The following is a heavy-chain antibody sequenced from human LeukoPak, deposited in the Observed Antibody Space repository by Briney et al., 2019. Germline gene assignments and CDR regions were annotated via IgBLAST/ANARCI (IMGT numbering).Heavy chain of an antibody. CDR2: IYYSGST. V-gene: IGHV4-39*01. J-gene: IGHJ4*02. CDR1: GGSISCSSYY. D-gene: IGHD6-6*01. CDR3: ARLGRIAARRGSLDY. Sequence: PSETLSLTCTVSGGSISCSSYYWGWIRQPPGKGLEWIGSIYYSGSTYYNPSLKSRGTISVDTSKNQFSLKLSSVTAADTAVYYGARLGRIAARRGSLDYWGQGTLVTVSS.